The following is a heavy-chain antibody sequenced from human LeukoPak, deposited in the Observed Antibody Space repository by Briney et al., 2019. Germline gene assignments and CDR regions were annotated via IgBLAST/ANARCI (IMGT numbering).Heavy chain of an antibody. J-gene: IGHJ6*02. CDR1: GFSFSTYS. D-gene: IGHD2-8*01. CDR3: ARGGMGANSQEYFYYGMDV. V-gene: IGHV3-21*01. Sequence: GGSPRLSCAAAGFSFSTYSMNWVRQTPGKGLEWVSSISRTSSYIYYADSVKGRFTLSRDNGKNSLYLQMNSLRAEDTAVYYCARGGMGANSQEYFYYGMDVWGQGTTVTVSS. CDR2: ISRTSSYI.